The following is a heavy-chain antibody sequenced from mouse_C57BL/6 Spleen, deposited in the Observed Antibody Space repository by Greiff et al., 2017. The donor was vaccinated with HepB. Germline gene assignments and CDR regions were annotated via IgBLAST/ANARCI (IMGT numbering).Heavy chain of an antibody. J-gene: IGHJ4*01. CDR3: ARDDYEGYYAMDY. Sequence: ESGPGLVKPSQSLSLTCSVTGYSITSGYYWNWIRQFPGNKLEWMGYISYDGSNNYNPSLKNRISITRDTSKNQFFLKLNSVTTEDTATYYCARDDYEGYYAMDYWGQGTSVTVSS. V-gene: IGHV3-6*01. D-gene: IGHD1-1*01. CDR1: GYSITSGYY. CDR2: ISYDGSN.